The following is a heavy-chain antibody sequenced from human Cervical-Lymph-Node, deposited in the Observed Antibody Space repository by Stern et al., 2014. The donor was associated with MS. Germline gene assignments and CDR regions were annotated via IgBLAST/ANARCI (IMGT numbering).Heavy chain of an antibody. Sequence: VQLVESGPGLVKPSQTLSLTCSVSDGPINRGSDYWSWIRQPAGKGLEWIGRVYPSETTMYTPSLKGRVTLSEDPSKNQFSLKLISVTAADTAVYYCARDRRIRGSPSYFDLWGRGTLVTVSS. D-gene: IGHD1-26*01. CDR2: VYPSETT. V-gene: IGHV4-61*02. CDR3: ARDRRIRGSPSYFDL. J-gene: IGHJ2*01. CDR1: DGPINRGSDY.